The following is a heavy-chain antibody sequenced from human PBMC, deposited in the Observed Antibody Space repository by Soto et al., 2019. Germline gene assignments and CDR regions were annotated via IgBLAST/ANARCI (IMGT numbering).Heavy chain of an antibody. CDR2: MNPNSGNT. CDR1: GYTFTSYD. Sequence: QVQLVQSGAEVKKPGASVKVSCKASGYTFTSYDINWVRQATGQGLEWLGWMNPNSGNTGYAQTFQGRVTMTRNTSISTAYMELSTLRSEDTAAYYCASTPPMAVAGRGSGMDVWGQGTTVTVSS. CDR3: ASTPPMAVAGRGSGMDV. V-gene: IGHV1-8*01. D-gene: IGHD6-19*01. J-gene: IGHJ6*02.